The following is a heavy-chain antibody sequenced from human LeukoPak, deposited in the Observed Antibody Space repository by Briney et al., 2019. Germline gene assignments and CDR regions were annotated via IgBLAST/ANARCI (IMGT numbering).Heavy chain of an antibody. Sequence: GGSLRLSCAGSGFTFRSYWMNWVRQAPGKGLEWLAIIKQDGTEKHYKGSVEGRFTISRDNAKNSLHLQMNSPRAEDTAVYYCAGGSGYLITSWGQGTLVTVSS. D-gene: IGHD3-9*01. CDR3: AGGSGYLITS. J-gene: IGHJ5*02. V-gene: IGHV3-7*01. CDR2: IKQDGTEK. CDR1: GFTFRSYW.